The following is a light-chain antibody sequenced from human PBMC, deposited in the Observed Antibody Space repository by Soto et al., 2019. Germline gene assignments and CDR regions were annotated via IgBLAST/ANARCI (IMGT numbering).Light chain of an antibody. J-gene: IGKJ1*01. Sequence: DIQMTQSSSTLSGSVGDRVTITCRASQIISICLGWSQQKPGKAPKLLIYKASSLKSGVPSRFSGSGSGTEFTLTISSLQPDDFATYYCQHYYSYSQAFGQGTKVDIK. V-gene: IGKV1-5*03. CDR1: QIISIC. CDR2: KAS. CDR3: QHYYSYSQA.